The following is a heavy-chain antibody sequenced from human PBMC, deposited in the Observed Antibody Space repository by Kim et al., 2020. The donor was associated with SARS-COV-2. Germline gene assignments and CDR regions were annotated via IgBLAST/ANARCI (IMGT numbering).Heavy chain of an antibody. V-gene: IGHV3-53*01. CDR3: ARGGLDYGDYYFDS. Sequence: YADSVKGRFTISRDGSENTLFLQMNSLRAEDTAVYYCARGGLDYGDYYFDSWGQGTLVTVSS. D-gene: IGHD4-17*01. J-gene: IGHJ4*02.